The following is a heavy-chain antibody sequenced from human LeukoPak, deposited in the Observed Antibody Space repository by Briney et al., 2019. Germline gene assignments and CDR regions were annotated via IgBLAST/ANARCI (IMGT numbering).Heavy chain of an antibody. V-gene: IGHV3-21*01. CDR1: GFTFSSYS. D-gene: IGHD3-10*01. CDR2: ISSSSSYI. CDR3: VREVRAGRVDY. J-gene: IGHJ4*02. Sequence: GGSLRLSCAASGFTFSSYSMNWVRQAPGKGLEWVSSISSSSSYIYYADSVKGRFTLSRDNAKNSLYLQMNSLRAEDTAVYYCVREVRAGRVDYWGQGTLVTVSS.